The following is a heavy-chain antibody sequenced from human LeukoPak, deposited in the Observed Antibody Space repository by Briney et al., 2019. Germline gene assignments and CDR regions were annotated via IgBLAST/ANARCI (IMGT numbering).Heavy chain of an antibody. J-gene: IGHJ4*02. V-gene: IGHV4-30-2*01. CDR3: AGSIFHFDY. D-gene: IGHD3-3*01. CDR1: GGSISSGGYS. CDR2: IYHSGST. Sequence: SQTLSLTCAASGGSISSGGYSWSWIRQPPGKGLEWIGYIYHSGSTYYNPSLKSRVTISVDRSKNQFSLKLSSVTAADTAVYYCAGSIFHFDYWGQGTLVTVSS.